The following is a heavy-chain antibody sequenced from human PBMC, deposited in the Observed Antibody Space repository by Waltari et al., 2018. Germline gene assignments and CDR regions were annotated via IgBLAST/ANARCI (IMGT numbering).Heavy chain of an antibody. CDR3: ATTAPRSVVIDY. V-gene: IGHV4-38-2*01. CDR1: GYSISSGYY. CDR2: IYHSGST. D-gene: IGHD2-2*01. Sequence: QVQLQESGPGLVKPSETLSLTCAVSGYSISSGYYWGWIRQPPGKGLEWIGSIYHSGSTYYNPSLKSRVTISVDTSKNQFSLKLSSVTAADTAVYYWATTAPRSVVIDYWGQGTLVTVSS. J-gene: IGHJ4*02.